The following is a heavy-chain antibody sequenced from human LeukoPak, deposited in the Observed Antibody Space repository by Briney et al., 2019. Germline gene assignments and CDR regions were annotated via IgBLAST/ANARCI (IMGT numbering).Heavy chain of an antibody. J-gene: IGHJ4*02. V-gene: IGHV3-11*04. Sequence: PGGSLRLSCEASGFIFTDFYMTWIRQAPGKGLECLSYISPGGTDVIYADSVKGRFTISRDNAKNSSFLQMNDLRAEDTAVYYCARTARVLDSWGQGTLVTVSS. CDR1: GFIFTDFY. CDR3: ARTARVLDS. CDR2: ISPGGTDV. D-gene: IGHD5-18*01.